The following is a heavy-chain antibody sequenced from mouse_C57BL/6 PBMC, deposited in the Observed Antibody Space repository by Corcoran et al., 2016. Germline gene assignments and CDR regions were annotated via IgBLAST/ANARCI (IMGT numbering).Heavy chain of an antibody. D-gene: IGHD1-1*01. J-gene: IGHJ3*01. CDR3: ARDYYGSSTAWFVY. CDR2: ISYDGSN. CDR1: GYSITSGYY. Sequence: DVQLQESGPGLVKPSQSLSLTCSVTGYSITSGYYWNWIRQFPGNKLEWMGYISYDGSNNYNPSLKNRISITRDTSKNQFFLKLNSVTTEDTATYYCARDYYGSSTAWFVYWGQGTLVTVSA. V-gene: IGHV3-6*01.